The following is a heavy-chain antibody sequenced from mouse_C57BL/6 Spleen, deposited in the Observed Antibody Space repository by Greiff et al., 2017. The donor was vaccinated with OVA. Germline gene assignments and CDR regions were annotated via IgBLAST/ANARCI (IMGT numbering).Heavy chain of an antibody. D-gene: IGHD1-1*01. J-gene: IGHJ4*01. CDR1: GYTFTSYW. Sequence: QVHVKQPGAELVRPGSSVKLSCKASGYTFTSYWMHWVKQRPIQGLEWIGNIDPSDSETHYNQKFKDKATLTVDKSSSTAYMQLSSLTSEDSAVYYCARSGTTVAVYYYAMDYWGQGTSVTVSS. CDR3: ARSGTTVAVYYYAMDY. V-gene: IGHV1-52*01. CDR2: IDPSDSET.